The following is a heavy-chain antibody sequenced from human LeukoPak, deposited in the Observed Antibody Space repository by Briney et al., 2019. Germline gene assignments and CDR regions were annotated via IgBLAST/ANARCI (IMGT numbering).Heavy chain of an antibody. J-gene: IGHJ4*02. Sequence: PSETLSLTCTVSGYSISSGYFWGWIRQPPGKGLEWIGTIHHSGSTFYNPSLKSRVTISVDTSKNQFSLKLSSVTAADTAVYYCARGGRPMVRGVIDYWGQGTLVTVSS. D-gene: IGHD3-10*01. CDR2: IHHSGST. CDR1: GYSISSGYF. V-gene: IGHV4-38-2*02. CDR3: ARGGRPMVRGVIDY.